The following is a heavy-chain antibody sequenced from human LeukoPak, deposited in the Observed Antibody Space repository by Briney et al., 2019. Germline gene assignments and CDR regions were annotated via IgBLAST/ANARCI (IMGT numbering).Heavy chain of an antibody. CDR3: AKRTDYGGNSATRYYYGMDV. D-gene: IGHD4-23*01. V-gene: IGHV3-23*01. CDR1: GFRFSNYA. J-gene: IGHJ6*02. Sequence: GGSLRLSCTASGFRFSNYAMNWVRQAPGKGLEWVSAISGSGASTYYADSVKGRFTISRDNSKNTLYLQMNSLRAEDTAVYYCAKRTDYGGNSATRYYYGMDVWGQGTTVTVSS. CDR2: ISGSGAST.